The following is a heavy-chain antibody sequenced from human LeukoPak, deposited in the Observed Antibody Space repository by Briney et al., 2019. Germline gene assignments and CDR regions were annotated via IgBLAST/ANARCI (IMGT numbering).Heavy chain of an antibody. CDR3: ARGGGVRGVNYFDY. J-gene: IGHJ4*02. Sequence: GGSLRLSCAASGFTFSSYGMHWVRQAPGKGLEWVAVIWYDGSNKYYADSAKGRFTISRDNSKNTLYLQMNSLRAEDTAVYYCARGGGVRGVNYFDYWGQGTLVTVSS. CDR2: IWYDGSNK. D-gene: IGHD3-10*02. V-gene: IGHV3-33*01. CDR1: GFTFSSYG.